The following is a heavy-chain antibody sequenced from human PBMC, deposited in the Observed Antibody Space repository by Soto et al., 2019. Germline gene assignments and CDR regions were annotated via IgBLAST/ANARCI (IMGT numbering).Heavy chain of an antibody. CDR1: GFTFNNYA. J-gene: IGHJ4*02. CDR2: ISATGGST. Sequence: GGSLRLSCAASGFTFNNYAMNWVRQAPGKGLEWVATISATGGSTYYADSVKGRFTISRDNSKNTLYLQMNGLRVEDTAVYYGAKDRLAGNLDNWGQGTQVTVAS. V-gene: IGHV3-23*01. CDR3: AKDRLAGNLDN.